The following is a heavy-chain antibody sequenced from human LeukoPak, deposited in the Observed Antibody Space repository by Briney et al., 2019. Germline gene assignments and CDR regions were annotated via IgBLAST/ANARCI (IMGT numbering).Heavy chain of an antibody. J-gene: IGHJ4*02. CDR2: INHSGST. Sequence: PSETLSLTCAVYGGSFSGYYWSWIRQPPGKGLEWIGEINHSGSTNYNPSLKSRVTISVDTSKNQFSLKLSSVTAADTAVYYCARRRVGTHFDYWGQGTLVTVSS. V-gene: IGHV4-34*01. CDR1: GGSFSGYY. CDR3: ARRRVGTHFDY. D-gene: IGHD1-14*01.